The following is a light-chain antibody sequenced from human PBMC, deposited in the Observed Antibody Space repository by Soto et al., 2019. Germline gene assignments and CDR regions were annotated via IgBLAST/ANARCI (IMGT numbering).Light chain of an antibody. J-gene: IGLJ2*01. V-gene: IGLV2-14*03. CDR1: SSDVGGYDY. CDR2: DVS. CDR3: SSYAGSSPHVV. Sequence: QSVLTQPASVSGSPGQSITISCTGTSSDVGGYDYVSWYQHHPGKAPKLMIYDVSYRPSGVSNRFSGSKSGDTASLTISGLQAEDGADYYCSSYAGSSPHVVFGGGTKLPVL.